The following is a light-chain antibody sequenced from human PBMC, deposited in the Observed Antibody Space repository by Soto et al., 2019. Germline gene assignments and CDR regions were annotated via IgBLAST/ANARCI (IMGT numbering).Light chain of an antibody. J-gene: IGKJ1*01. Sequence: EIVLTQSPGTLSLSPGERATLSCRASQSASGNYLAWYQQKPGQAPRLLIYGASTRATGTPDRFSGSGSGTDFTLTISRLEPEDFAVYYCHQYGSSRAFGQGTKVDIK. CDR2: GAS. CDR1: QSASGNY. CDR3: HQYGSSRA. V-gene: IGKV3-20*01.